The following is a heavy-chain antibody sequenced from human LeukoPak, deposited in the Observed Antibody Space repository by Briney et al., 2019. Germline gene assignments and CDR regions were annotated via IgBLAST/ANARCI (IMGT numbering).Heavy chain of an antibody. D-gene: IGHD5-18*01. J-gene: IGHJ4*02. Sequence: PGGSLRLSCAASGFTFSSYAMSWVRQAPGKGLKWVSAISGSGGSTYYADSVKGRFTISRDNSKNTLYLQMNSLRAEDTAVYYCAKVLYVRAGYSYGYILDYWGQGTLVTVSS. CDR2: ISGSGGST. V-gene: IGHV3-23*01. CDR3: AKVLYVRAGYSYGYILDY. CDR1: GFTFSSYA.